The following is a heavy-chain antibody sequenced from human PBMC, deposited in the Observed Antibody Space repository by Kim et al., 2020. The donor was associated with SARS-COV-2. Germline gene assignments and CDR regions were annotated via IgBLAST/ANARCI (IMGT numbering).Heavy chain of an antibody. J-gene: IGHJ6*02. Sequence: RYSPSVQGQVTISADKSISTAYLQWSSLKASDTAMYYCARTIRGYYGMDVWGQGTTVTVSS. V-gene: IGHV5-51*01. CDR3: ARTIRGYYGMDV. D-gene: IGHD5-12*01.